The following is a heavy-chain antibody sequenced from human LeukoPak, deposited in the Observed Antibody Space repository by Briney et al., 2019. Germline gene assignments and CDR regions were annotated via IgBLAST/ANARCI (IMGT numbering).Heavy chain of an antibody. J-gene: IGHJ4*02. CDR3: ARDDQIVVAGIVGY. V-gene: IGHV1-18*01. CDR2: ISAYNGNT. Sequence: ASVKVSCKASGGTFSSYAINWVRQAPGQGLEWMGWISAYNGNTNYAQKLQGRVTMTTDTSTSTAYMELRSLRSDDTAVYYCARDDQIVVAGIVGYWGQGTLVTVSS. CDR1: GGTFSSYA. D-gene: IGHD6-19*01.